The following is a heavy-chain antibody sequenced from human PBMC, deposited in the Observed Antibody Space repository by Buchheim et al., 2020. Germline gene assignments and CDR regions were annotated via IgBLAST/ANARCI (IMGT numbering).Heavy chain of an antibody. Sequence: QVQLVESGGGVVQPGRSLRLSCAASGFTFSSYAMHWVRQAPGKGLEWVAVISYDGSNKYCADSVKGRFTISRDNSKNTLYLQMNSLRAEDTAVYYCARESVAVAYYFDYWGQGTL. V-gene: IGHV3-30*04. CDR1: GFTFSSYA. J-gene: IGHJ4*02. CDR2: ISYDGSNK. D-gene: IGHD6-19*01. CDR3: ARESVAVAYYFDY.